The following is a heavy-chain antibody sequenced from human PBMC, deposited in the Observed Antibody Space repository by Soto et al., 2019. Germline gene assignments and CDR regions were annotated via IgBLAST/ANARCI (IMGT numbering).Heavy chain of an antibody. CDR1: GGSFRSSHW. Sequence: QVQLLESGPGLVKPSETLSLICTVSGGSFRSSHWWSWVRQPPGERLERIGEIYHSVSTNLDPSLKRRASLSVDKSKNQVALKLTSVTAAATAVYYCARDKATVGGYNLYDPWGQGILVTVSS. CDR3: ARDKATVGGYNLYDP. V-gene: IGHV4-4*02. D-gene: IGHD3-16*01. CDR2: IYHSVST. J-gene: IGHJ5*02.